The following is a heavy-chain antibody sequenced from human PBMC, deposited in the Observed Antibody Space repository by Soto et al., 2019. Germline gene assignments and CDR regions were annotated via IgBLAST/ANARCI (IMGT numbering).Heavy chain of an antibody. V-gene: IGHV1-46*01. CDR2: INPSGGST. D-gene: IGHD2-21*02. J-gene: IGHJ4*02. CDR1: GYTFTSYY. CDR3: ARDRTPSVVVTARFDY. Sequence: GASVKFSCKASGYTFTSYYMHWVRQAPGQGLEWMGIINPSGGSTSYAQKFQGRVTMTRDTSTSTAYMELSSLRSEDTAVYYCARDRTPSVVVTARFDYWGQGTLVTVSS.